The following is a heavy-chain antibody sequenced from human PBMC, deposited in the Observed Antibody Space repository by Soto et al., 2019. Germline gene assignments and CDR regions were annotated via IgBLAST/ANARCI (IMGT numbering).Heavy chain of an antibody. V-gene: IGHV4-59*01. CDR2: IYYTGST. CDR3: ARGRHWLDY. Sequence: QVQLQESGPGLVKPSETLSLTCTVSGGSISNYYWSWIRQPPGKGLEWIGYIYYTGSTNYNPSLKGRVTIYVYTSENRSSLRLSSVIAADTAIYYCARGRHWLDYWGQGTLVTVSS. CDR1: GGSISNYY. D-gene: IGHD6-19*01. J-gene: IGHJ4*02.